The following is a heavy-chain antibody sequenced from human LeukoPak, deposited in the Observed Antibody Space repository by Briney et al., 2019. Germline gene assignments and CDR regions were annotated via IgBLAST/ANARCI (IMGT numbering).Heavy chain of an antibody. V-gene: IGHV1-8*02. CDR1: GYTFTSYD. J-gene: IGHJ3*02. Sequence: ASVKVSCKASGYTFTSYDINWVRQATGQGLEWMGWMNPNSGNTGYAQKFQGRVTMTRDTSISTAYMELSRLRSDDTAVYYCARDSGNYGDYRRALDIWGQGTMVTVSS. CDR2: MNPNSGNT. CDR3: ARDSGNYGDYRRALDI. D-gene: IGHD4-17*01.